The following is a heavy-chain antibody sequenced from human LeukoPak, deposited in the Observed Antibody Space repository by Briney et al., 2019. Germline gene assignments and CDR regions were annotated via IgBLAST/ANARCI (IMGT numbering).Heavy chain of an antibody. D-gene: IGHD5-24*01. CDR1: GFIFSIYA. CDR3: ARTEMGYYYYYMDV. V-gene: IGHV3-30*04. J-gene: IGHJ6*03. Sequence: SGRSLRLSCAASGFIFSIYAMHWVRQAPGKGLEWVAFISYDGSKKYYADSVKGRLTTSRDNSKNTLYLQMDSLRAEDTAVYYCARTEMGYYYYYMDVWGKGTTVTISS. CDR2: ISYDGSKK.